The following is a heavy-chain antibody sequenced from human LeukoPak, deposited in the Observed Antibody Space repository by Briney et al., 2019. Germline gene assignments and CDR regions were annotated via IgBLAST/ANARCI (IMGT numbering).Heavy chain of an antibody. CDR1: GGSNSCSGYY. D-gene: IGHD1-20*01. V-gene: IGHV4-39*01. J-gene: IGHJ4*02. Sequence: TASETLSLTCTVSGGSNSCSGYYGCWIRQPPGKGLEWIGSVYYSGSTYYNPSLKSRVTISVDTSKNQFSLKLSSVTAADTAVYYCARLPGTNWMGEYHFVYWGQGTLVTVSS. CDR3: ARLPGTNWMGEYHFVY. CDR2: VYYSGST.